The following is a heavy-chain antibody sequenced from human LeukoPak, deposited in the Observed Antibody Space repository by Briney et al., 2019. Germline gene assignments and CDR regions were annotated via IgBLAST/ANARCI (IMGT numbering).Heavy chain of an antibody. CDR1: GFTFSTYW. J-gene: IGHJ4*02. Sequence: GGSLRLSCAASGFTFSTYWMSWVRQAPGRGLEWVANIKQDGSEKYSVDSLKGRFTISRDNAKSSLYLQMNSLRAEDTAVYYCARDGRWINYYDGSSPVWGQGTLVTVSS. V-gene: IGHV3-7*01. CDR3: ARDGRWINYYDGSSPV. CDR2: IKQDGSEK. D-gene: IGHD3-22*01.